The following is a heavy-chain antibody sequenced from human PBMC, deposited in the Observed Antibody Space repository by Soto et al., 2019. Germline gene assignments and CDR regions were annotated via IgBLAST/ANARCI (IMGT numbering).Heavy chain of an antibody. J-gene: IGHJ2*01. CDR2: IKSKSDGGTT. D-gene: IGHD4-17*01. V-gene: IGHV3-15*01. CDR1: GFTFSNAW. Sequence: EVQLVESGGGLVEPGGSLRLSCAASGFTFSNAWMSWVRQAPGKGLEWVGRIKSKSDGGTTDYAAPVKGRFTFSRDDSKNTLFLQMDSLKTEDTAVYYCTTLTRVTTSRYFDPWGRGTLVTVSS. CDR3: TTLTRVTTSRYFDP.